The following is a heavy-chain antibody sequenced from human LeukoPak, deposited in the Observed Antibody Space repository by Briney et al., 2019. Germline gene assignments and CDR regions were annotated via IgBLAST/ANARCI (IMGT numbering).Heavy chain of an antibody. V-gene: IGHV3-23*01. CDR3: AKDSGSSWSGNWFDP. CDR1: GFTFSSYA. CDR2: MSGRDGST. J-gene: IGHJ5*02. D-gene: IGHD6-13*01. Sequence: GGSLRLSCAASGFTFSSYAMNWVRQAPGKGLEGFSAMSGRDGSTYYADSGKCRFTISTDNSKNTLYLQMNSVIAEAPAVYYCAKDSGSSWSGNWFDPWGQGNLVTVSS.